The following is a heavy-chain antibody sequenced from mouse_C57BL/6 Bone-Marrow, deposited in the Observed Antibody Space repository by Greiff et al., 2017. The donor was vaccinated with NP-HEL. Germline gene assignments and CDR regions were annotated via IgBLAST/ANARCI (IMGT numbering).Heavy chain of an antibody. Sequence: QVQLQQPGAELVKPGASVKMSCKASGYTFTSYWITWVKQRPGQGLEWIGDIYPGSGSTNYNEKFKSKATLTVDTSSSTAYMQLSSLTSEDSAVYYCARSTIVTLRAMDYWGQGTSVTVSS. V-gene: IGHV1-55*01. D-gene: IGHD2-5*01. CDR1: GYTFTSYW. CDR3: ARSTIVTLRAMDY. J-gene: IGHJ4*01. CDR2: IYPGSGST.